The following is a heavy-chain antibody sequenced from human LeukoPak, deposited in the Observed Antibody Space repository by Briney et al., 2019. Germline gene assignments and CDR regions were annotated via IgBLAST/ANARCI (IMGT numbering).Heavy chain of an antibody. CDR1: GFTFSSYA. D-gene: IGHD5-18*01. V-gene: IGHV3-64D*06. Sequence: GGSLRLSCSASGFTFSSYAMHWVRQAPGKGLEYVSAISSNGGSTYYADSVEGRFTISRDNSKNTLYLQMSSLRAEDTAVYYCVKEGGYSYGHYFDYWGQGTLVTVSS. J-gene: IGHJ4*02. CDR2: ISSNGGST. CDR3: VKEGGYSYGHYFDY.